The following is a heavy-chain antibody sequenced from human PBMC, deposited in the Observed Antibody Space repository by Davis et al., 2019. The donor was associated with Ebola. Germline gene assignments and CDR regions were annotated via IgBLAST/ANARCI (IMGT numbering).Heavy chain of an antibody. CDR2: IYYSGST. V-gene: IGHV4-59*01. Sequence: MPSETLSLTCTVSGGSISSYYWSWIRQPPGKGLEWIGYIYYSGSTKYNPSLKSRVTISVDTSKNHFSLNLSSVTAADTAIYYCARSVFYDSTGYYVHWYYDLWGRGTLVTVSS. CDR3: ARSVFYDSTGYYVHWYYDL. CDR1: GGSISSYY. D-gene: IGHD3-22*01. J-gene: IGHJ2*01.